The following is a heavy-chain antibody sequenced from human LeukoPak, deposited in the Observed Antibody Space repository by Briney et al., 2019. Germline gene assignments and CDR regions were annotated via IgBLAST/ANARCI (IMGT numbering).Heavy chain of an antibody. CDR2: NSYSGST. CDR3: ARVFVWCKDV. Sequence: PSETLSLTCTVSGGPISTYYWSWIRQPPGKELKWIGYNSYSGSTNYNPSLKSRVTISVDTSKNQFSLKLSSVTAADTAVYYCARVFVWCKDVWGKGTTVTVSS. J-gene: IGHJ6*04. CDR1: GGPISTYY. V-gene: IGHV4-59*01. D-gene: IGHD4/OR15-4a*01.